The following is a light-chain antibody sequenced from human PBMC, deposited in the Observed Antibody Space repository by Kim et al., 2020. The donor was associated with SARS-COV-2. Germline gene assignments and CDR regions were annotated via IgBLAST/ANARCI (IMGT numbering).Light chain of an antibody. CDR1: ESIGRL. CDR3: QQYDSYPLS. Sequence: SASVGDRVTITCRASESIGRLLAWYQQKPGKAPKCLLYAASTLESGVPSRFSGSGSGTEFSLTISSLQPEDSATYYCQQYDSYPLSFGGGTKVEI. J-gene: IGKJ4*01. V-gene: IGKV1-5*01. CDR2: AAS.